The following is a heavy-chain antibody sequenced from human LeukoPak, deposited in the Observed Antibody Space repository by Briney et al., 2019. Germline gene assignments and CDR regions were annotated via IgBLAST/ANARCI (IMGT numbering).Heavy chain of an antibody. J-gene: IGHJ4*02. D-gene: IGHD1-26*01. CDR2: IKQDRSEK. CDR3: ARDKSVGATPFDY. Sequence: GGSLRLSCAASGFTFSNYWMGWVRLAPGKGLERVANIKQDRSEKYYVDSVKGRFTISRDNAKKSLYLQMNSLRAEDTAVYYCARDKSVGATPFDYWGQGTLVTVSS. V-gene: IGHV3-7*05. CDR1: GFTFSNYW.